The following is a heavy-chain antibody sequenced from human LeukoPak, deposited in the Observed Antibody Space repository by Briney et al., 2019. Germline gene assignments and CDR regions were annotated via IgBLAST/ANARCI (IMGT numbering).Heavy chain of an antibody. Sequence: GGSLRLSCAASGFTFSSYAMSWVRQAPGKGLEWVSYISSSSSTIYYADSVKGRFTISRDNAKNSLYLQMNSLRAEDTAVYYCARGRQVGANPNWFDPWGQGTLVTVSS. CDR1: GFTFSSYA. V-gene: IGHV3-48*01. CDR2: ISSSSSTI. D-gene: IGHD1-26*01. CDR3: ARGRQVGANPNWFDP. J-gene: IGHJ5*02.